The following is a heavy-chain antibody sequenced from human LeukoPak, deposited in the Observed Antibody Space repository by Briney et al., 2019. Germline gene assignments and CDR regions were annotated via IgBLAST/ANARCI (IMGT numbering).Heavy chain of an antibody. CDR2: ISSDGTYT. CDR1: GFTFSSHL. Sequence: GGSLRLSCAASGFTFSSHLMHWVRQAPGKGLVWVSRISSDGTYTNYADSVRGRFTISRDNAKNTLYLHMSSLRVEDTAVYYCARDMNGLTWGQGTLVTVSS. J-gene: IGHJ5*02. CDR3: ARDMNGLT. V-gene: IGHV3-74*01. D-gene: IGHD1-1*01.